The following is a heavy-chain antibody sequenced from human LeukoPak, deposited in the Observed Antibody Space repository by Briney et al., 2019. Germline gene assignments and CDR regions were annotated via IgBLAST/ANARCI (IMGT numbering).Heavy chain of an antibody. Sequence: SETLSLTCAVYGGSFSGYYWSWIRQPPGKGLEWIGEINHSGSTKYNPSLESRVTILVDTSKNQFSLKPSSVTAADTAVYYCARARIDYGDYVGLDYWGQGTLVTVSS. CDR1: GGSFSGYY. J-gene: IGHJ4*02. CDR2: INHSGST. D-gene: IGHD4-17*01. CDR3: ARARIDYGDYVGLDY. V-gene: IGHV4-34*01.